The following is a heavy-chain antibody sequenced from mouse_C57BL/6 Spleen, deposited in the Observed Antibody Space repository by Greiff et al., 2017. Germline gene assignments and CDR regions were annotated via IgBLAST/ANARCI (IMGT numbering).Heavy chain of an antibody. CDR3: ARDDLLDAMDY. J-gene: IGHJ4*01. CDR2: IYPRSGNT. CDR1: GYTFTSYG. Sequence: VQLQQSGAELVRPGASVKLSCKASGYTFTSYGISWVKQRPGQGLEWIGEIYPRSGNTYYNEKFKGKATLTADKSSSTAYMELRSLTSEDSAVYFCARDDLLDAMDYWGQGTSVTVSS. D-gene: IGHD2-1*01. V-gene: IGHV1-81*01.